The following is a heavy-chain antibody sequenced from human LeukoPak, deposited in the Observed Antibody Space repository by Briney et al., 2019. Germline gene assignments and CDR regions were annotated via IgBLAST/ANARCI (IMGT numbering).Heavy chain of an antibody. V-gene: IGHV4-59*01. D-gene: IGHD3-22*01. CDR3: ARLKYYYDSSGSRAEYFQH. Sequence: SETLSLTCTVSGGSISSYYWSRIRQPPGKGLEWIGYIYYSGSTNYNPSLKSRVTISVDTSKNQFSLKLSSVTAADTAVYYCARLKYYYDSSGSRAEYFQHWGQGTLVTASS. CDR1: GGSISSYY. J-gene: IGHJ1*01. CDR2: IYYSGST.